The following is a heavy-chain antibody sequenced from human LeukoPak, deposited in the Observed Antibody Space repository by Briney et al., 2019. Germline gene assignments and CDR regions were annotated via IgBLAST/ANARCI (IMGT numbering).Heavy chain of an antibody. J-gene: IGHJ4*02. V-gene: IGHV3-23*01. CDR1: GFTFNKYA. CDR3: ARGDVYNPHDFDY. Sequence: GGSLRLSCVASGFTFNKYAMSWVRQGPGKGLEWVSAMSGNAYYADSVKGRFTISRDDSKNTLYLQMNSLRPEDTAVYYCARGDVYNPHDFDYWGQGTLVTVSS. D-gene: IGHD5-24*01. CDR2: MSGNA.